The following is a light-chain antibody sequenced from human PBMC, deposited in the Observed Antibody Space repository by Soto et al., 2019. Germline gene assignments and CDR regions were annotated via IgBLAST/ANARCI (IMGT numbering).Light chain of an antibody. J-gene: IGLJ1*01. CDR2: GVI. CDR3: SSFTTSYFYV. CDR1: GRDIGAYDY. Sequence: QSVLTQPASVSGSPGQSITISCTGSGRDIGAYDYVSWYQQHPSKAPKLIIYGVINRPSGVSHRFSASKSAFTASLTISGLQAEDEADYYCSSFTTSYFYVFGPGTKLTVL. V-gene: IGLV2-14*01.